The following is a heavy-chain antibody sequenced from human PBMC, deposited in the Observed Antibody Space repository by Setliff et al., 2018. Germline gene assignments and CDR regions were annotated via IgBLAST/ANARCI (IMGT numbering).Heavy chain of an antibody. CDR1: GDSISSSSYY. CDR3: ARLPGYCNGGNCYGYYTFDI. D-gene: IGHD2-15*01. V-gene: IGHV4-39*01. Sequence: SETLSLTCSVSGDSISSSSYYWGWIRQPPGKGLEWIGSINYSGITYYSPSLKSRVIVSVDTSKNQFSLKLSCVTAAYTAVYYCARLPGYCNGGNCYGYYTFDIWGQGTMVTVSS. J-gene: IGHJ3*02. CDR2: INYSGIT.